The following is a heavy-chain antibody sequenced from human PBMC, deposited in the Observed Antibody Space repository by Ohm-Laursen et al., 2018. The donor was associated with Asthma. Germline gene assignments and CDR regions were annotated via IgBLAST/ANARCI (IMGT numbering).Heavy chain of an antibody. Sequence: SLRLSCTASGFTFSSYSMNWVRQAPGKGLEWVAVIWYDGTNKYYGDSVKGRFTISRDNSKNTLYLQMNSLRAEDTAVYYCAKAPYDSSGYPFDYWGQGTLVTVSS. V-gene: IGHV3-30*18. D-gene: IGHD3-22*01. J-gene: IGHJ4*02. CDR1: GFTFSSYS. CDR2: IWYDGTNK. CDR3: AKAPYDSSGYPFDY.